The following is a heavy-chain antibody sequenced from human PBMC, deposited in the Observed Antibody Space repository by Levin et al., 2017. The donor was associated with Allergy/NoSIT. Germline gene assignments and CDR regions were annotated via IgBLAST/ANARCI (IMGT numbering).Heavy chain of an antibody. CDR2: VSHSGST. J-gene: IGHJ5*02. Sequence: SETLSLTCTVYGGSFSGYYWSWIRQPPGKGLEWIGEVSHSGSTNYNPSLKSRVTISVDTSKSQISLKLSSVSAADTAIYYCAREPRWFGELMGNRFDTWGQGTLVTVSS. CDR3: AREPRWFGELMGNRFDT. CDR1: GGSFSGYY. D-gene: IGHD3-10*01. V-gene: IGHV4-34*01.